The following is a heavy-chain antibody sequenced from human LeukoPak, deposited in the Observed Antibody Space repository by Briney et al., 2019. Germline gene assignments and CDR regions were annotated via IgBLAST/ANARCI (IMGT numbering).Heavy chain of an antibody. CDR2: ISKNGDDT. J-gene: IGHJ4*02. Sequence: AGTLRLYCSASAFTFSDYPMHWVRQTPGKGLEYVSAISKNGDDTSYADSVKGRFTISRDNSKNTLYLQMSSLRTEDAAVFCCVQVGSNYYLNWGQGTLVIVSS. D-gene: IGHD4-11*01. CDR3: VQVGSNYYLN. V-gene: IGHV3-64D*06. CDR1: AFTFSDYP.